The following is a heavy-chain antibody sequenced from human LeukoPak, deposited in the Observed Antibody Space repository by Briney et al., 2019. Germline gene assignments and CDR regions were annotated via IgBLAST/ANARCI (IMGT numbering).Heavy chain of an antibody. Sequence: PGGSLRLSCAASGFTFNNYWMHWVRQAPGKGLVWVSRINSDASTTNYVDSVKGRFTMSRDNAKNTLYLQMNSLRAEDTAVYYCAKPPGATVTTLGDYWGQGTLVTVSS. V-gene: IGHV3-74*01. CDR3: AKPPGATVTTLGDY. CDR1: GFTFNNYW. CDR2: INSDASTT. D-gene: IGHD4-17*01. J-gene: IGHJ4*02.